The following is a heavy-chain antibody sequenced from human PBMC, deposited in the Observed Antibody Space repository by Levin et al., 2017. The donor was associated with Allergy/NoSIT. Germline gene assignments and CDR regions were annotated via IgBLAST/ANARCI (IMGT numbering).Heavy chain of an antibody. D-gene: IGHD3-9*01. Sequence: GGSLRLSCAASGFSFSNYAMTWVRQAPGKGLEWVSVISGSGANTYYVDSVKGRFTISRDNSKNTMYLQMNNLRVEDTAIYYCAKDLYSSFDNDDHEHYGRTDYWGQGTLVTVSS. V-gene: IGHV3-23*01. CDR1: GFSFSNYA. CDR3: AKDLYSSFDNDDHEHYGRTDY. CDR2: ISGSGANT. J-gene: IGHJ4*02.